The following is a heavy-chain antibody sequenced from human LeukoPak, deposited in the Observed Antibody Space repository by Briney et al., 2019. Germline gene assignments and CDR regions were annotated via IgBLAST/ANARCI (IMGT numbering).Heavy chain of an antibody. D-gene: IGHD4-17*01. J-gene: IGHJ4*02. CDR2: IWYDGSNK. CDR3: ASATVTTGGD. V-gene: IGHV3-33*03. CDR1: GFTFSSYG. Sequence: PGGSLRLSCAASGFTFSSYGMHWVRQAPGKGLEWVAVIWYDGSNKYYAASVKGRFTISRDNSKNTLYLQMNSLSAEDTAVYYCASATVTTGGDWGQGTLVTVSS.